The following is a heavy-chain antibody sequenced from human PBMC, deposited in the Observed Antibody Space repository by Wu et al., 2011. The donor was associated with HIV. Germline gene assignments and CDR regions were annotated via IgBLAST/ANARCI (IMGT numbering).Heavy chain of an antibody. CDR2: ISVYNGDT. V-gene: IGHV1-18*01. J-gene: IGHJ5*02. CDR3: ATNRAVTTTGGNWFDP. D-gene: IGHD2-8*02. CDR1: GYTFTSYG. Sequence: QVQLVQSEAEVKKPGASVKVSCKASGYTFTSYGISWVRQAPGQGLEWMGWISVYNGDTNYAQKLQGRVTMTTDTSTSTAYMELRSLRSDDTAVYYCATNRAVTTTGGNWFDPGADGNPWSPSPQ.